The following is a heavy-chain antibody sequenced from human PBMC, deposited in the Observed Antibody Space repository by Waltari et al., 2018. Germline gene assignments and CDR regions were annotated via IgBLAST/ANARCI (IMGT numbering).Heavy chain of an antibody. D-gene: IGHD5-12*01. CDR2: IRNRVGST. CDR3: AREEKDNSGYRTTRFGY. V-gene: IGHV3-23*01. Sequence: EVQLLESGGGLVQPGGSLRLSCDTSGFTFSNYAMSWVRQAPGKVLGWFSAIRNRVGSTWYAVSVKGRLTISRDNSKNKVFLQMDSLRAEDTAVYYCAREEKDNSGYRTTRFGYWGQGTLVTVSS. J-gene: IGHJ4*02. CDR1: GFTFSNYA.